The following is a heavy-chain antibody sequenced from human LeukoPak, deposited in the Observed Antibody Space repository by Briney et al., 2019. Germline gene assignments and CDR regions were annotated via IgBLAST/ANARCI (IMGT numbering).Heavy chain of an antibody. V-gene: IGHV4-39*07. D-gene: IGHD1-26*01. CDR1: GGSISSSSYY. J-gene: IGHJ4*02. CDR2: IYHSGST. CDR3: ARLRVGATQAFDY. Sequence: TSETLSLTCTVSGGSISSSSYYWGWIRQPPGKGLKWIGSIYHSGSTYYNPSLKSRVTISVDTSKNQFSLKLSSVTAADTAVYYCARLRVGATQAFDYWGQGTLVTVSS.